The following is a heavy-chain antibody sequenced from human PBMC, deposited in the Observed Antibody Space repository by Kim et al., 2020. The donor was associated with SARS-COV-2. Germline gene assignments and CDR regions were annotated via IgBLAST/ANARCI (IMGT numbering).Heavy chain of an antibody. CDR2: IYYSGST. CDR3: ARPRYGSGIEWYFDL. V-gene: IGHV4-39*01. J-gene: IGHJ2*01. D-gene: IGHD3-10*01. CDR1: GGSISSSSYY. Sequence: SETLSLTCTVSGGSISSSSYYWGWIRQPPGKGLEWIGSIYYSGSTYYNPSLKSRVTISVDTSKNQFSLKLSSVTAADTAVYYCARPRYGSGIEWYFDLWGRGTLVTVSS.